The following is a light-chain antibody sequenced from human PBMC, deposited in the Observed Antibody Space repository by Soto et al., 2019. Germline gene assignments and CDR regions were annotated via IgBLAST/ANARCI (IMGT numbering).Light chain of an antibody. V-gene: IGKV3-11*01. J-gene: IGKJ4*01. Sequence: EIVLTQSPATLSLYPGERATLSCRASQSISTYLAWYQQKPGQAPRLLIYGASNRATGIPARFSGSGSGTDFTLTISSLEPEDFAVYYCQQRTGWLTFGGGTKVEIK. CDR1: QSISTY. CDR3: QQRTGWLT. CDR2: GAS.